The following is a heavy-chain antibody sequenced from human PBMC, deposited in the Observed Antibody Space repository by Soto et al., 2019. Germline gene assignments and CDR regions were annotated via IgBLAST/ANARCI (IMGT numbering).Heavy chain of an antibody. CDR1: GGTFSSYA. D-gene: IGHD2-8*01. CDR3: ARDWAKGLNYWYFDL. CDR2: IIPIFGTA. J-gene: IGHJ2*01. Sequence: QVQLVQSGAEVKKPGSSVKVSCKASGGTFSSYAISWVRQAPGQGLEWMGGIIPIFGTANYAQKFQGRVTIXXDXSXXTAYMELSSLRSEDTAVYYCARDWAKGLNYWYFDLWGRGTLVTVSS. V-gene: IGHV1-69*12.